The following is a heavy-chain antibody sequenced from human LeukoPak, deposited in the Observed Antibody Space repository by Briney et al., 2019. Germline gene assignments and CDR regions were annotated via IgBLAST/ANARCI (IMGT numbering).Heavy chain of an antibody. J-gene: IGHJ4*02. D-gene: IGHD3-3*01. V-gene: IGHV3-49*04. CDR3: VSPSNYDFWSGPADY. CDR2: IRSKAYGGTT. CDR1: GFTFGDYA. Sequence: GGSLRLSCTASGFTFGDYAMSWVRQAPGKGLEWVGFIRSKAYGGTTEYAASVKGRFTISRDDSKSIAYLQMNSLKTEDTAVYYCVSPSNYDFWSGPADYWGQGTLVTVSS.